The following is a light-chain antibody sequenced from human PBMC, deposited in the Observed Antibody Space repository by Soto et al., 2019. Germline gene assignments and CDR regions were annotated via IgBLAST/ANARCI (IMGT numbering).Light chain of an antibody. Sequence: QSALTQPASVSGSPGQSITISCTGTSSDVGGYSYVSWYQQHPGKTPKLMIYEVTKRPSGFPDRFSGSKSGNTASLTVSGLQAEDEADYYCSSYAATNNYVFGSGTKLTVL. J-gene: IGLJ1*01. CDR2: EVT. CDR1: SSDVGGYSY. CDR3: SSYAATNNYV. V-gene: IGLV2-8*01.